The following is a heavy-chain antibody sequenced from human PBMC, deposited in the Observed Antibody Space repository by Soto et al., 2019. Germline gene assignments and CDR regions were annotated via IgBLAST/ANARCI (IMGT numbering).Heavy chain of an antibody. CDR2: IYYSGST. J-gene: IGHJ3*02. V-gene: IGHV4-31*03. CDR3: ARVIVVVYAFDI. D-gene: IGHD3-22*01. CDR1: GGSIISGGYY. Sequence: PSETLSLTCSVSGGSIISGGYYWSWIRQHPGKGLEWVGDIYYSGSTYYNPSLTSRVTISVDTSKNQFSLRLSSVTAADTAVYYCARVIVVVYAFDIWGQGTMVT.